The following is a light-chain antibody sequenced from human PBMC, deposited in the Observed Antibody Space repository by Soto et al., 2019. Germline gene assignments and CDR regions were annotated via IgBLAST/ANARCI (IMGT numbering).Light chain of an antibody. CDR1: QGISSA. Sequence: AIPLTQSPSSLSASVGDRVTITCRASQGISSALAWYQQKPGKAPKLLIYDASSLESGVPSRFSGSGSGTEFTLTISSLQPEDFATYYCQQFNSYPPTFTFGPGTKVDIK. CDR3: QQFNSYPPTFT. CDR2: DAS. J-gene: IGKJ3*01. V-gene: IGKV1-13*02.